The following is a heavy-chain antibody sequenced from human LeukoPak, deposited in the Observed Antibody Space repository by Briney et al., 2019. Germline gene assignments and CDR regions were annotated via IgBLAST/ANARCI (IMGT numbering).Heavy chain of an antibody. CDR1: GVLVSGNY. D-gene: IGHD2-2*01. V-gene: IGHV3-53*01. Sequence: PGGSLRLSCAASGVLVSGNYMNWVRQGPGKGRGWVAIIYRDGTRFYGDSVKGRFTISRGHSKNTLYLEMNSLRADDTAVYYCARPPGEHCGEARCYVGGQGTLVTVSS. CDR3: ARPPGEHCGEARCYV. CDR2: IYRDGTR. J-gene: IGHJ4*02.